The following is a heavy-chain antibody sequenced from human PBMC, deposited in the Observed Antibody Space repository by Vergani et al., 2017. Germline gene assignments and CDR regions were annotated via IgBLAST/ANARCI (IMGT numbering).Heavy chain of an antibody. D-gene: IGHD4-17*01. J-gene: IGHJ3*02. CDR3: ARMRGSYGDYDAFDI. CDR2: INPNSGGT. Sequence: QVQLVQSGAEVKKPGASVKVSCKASGYTFTGYYMHWVRQAPGQGLEWMGWINPNSGGTNYAQKFQGWVTMTRDTSISTAYMELSRLRSDDTAVYYCARMRGSYGDYDAFDIWGQGTMVTVSS. CDR1: GYTFTGYY. V-gene: IGHV1-2*04.